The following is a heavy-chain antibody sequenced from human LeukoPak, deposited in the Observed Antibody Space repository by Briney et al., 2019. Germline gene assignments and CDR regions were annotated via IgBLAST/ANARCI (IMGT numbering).Heavy chain of an antibody. V-gene: IGHV4-39*07. Sequence: SETLSLTCTVSGGSISSSSYYWGWIRQPPGKGLEWIGSIYYSGSTYYNPSLKSRVTISVDTSKNQFSLKLSSVTAADTAVYYCARGGLYYDILTGKNWFDPWGQGTLVTVSS. J-gene: IGHJ5*02. CDR2: IYYSGST. CDR3: ARGGLYYDILTGKNWFDP. CDR1: GGSISSSSYY. D-gene: IGHD3-9*01.